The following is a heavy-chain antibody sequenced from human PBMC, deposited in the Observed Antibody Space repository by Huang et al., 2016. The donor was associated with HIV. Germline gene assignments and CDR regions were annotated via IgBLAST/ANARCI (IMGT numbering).Heavy chain of an antibody. Sequence: EVQLVESGGGLVQPGGSLRRSCTASGFAFSSYWMSWVRQAPGKGLEWVANIKQDGSEKDYVDSVKGRFSISRDNAKNSLYLQMNSLRAEDTAVYYCARRLRYYYGSGRTSGYFDYWGQGTLVTVSS. D-gene: IGHD3-10*01. CDR1: GFAFSSYW. V-gene: IGHV3-7*01. J-gene: IGHJ4*02. CDR3: ARRLRYYYGSGRTSGYFDY. CDR2: IKQDGSEK.